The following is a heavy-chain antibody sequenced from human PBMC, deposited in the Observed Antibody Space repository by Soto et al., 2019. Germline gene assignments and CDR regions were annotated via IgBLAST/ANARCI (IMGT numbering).Heavy chain of an antibody. CDR1: GYTFTGYY. CDR2: INPNSGGT. Sequence: ASVKVSCKASGYTFTGYYMHWVRQAPGQGLEWMGWINPNSGGTNYAQKFQGWVTMTRDTSISTAYMELSRLRSDDTAVYYCARFATPMVRGVTDYYYYYGMXVWGQGTTVTVSS. CDR3: ARFATPMVRGVTDYYYYYGMXV. J-gene: IGHJ6*02. V-gene: IGHV1-2*04. D-gene: IGHD3-10*01.